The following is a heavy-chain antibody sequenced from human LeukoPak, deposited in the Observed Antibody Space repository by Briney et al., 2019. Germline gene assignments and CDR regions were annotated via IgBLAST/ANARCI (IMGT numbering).Heavy chain of an antibody. CDR3: ARDRDGYVLNNWFDP. J-gene: IGHJ5*02. CDR1: GFTFSSYA. Sequence: GGSLRLSCAASGFTFSSYAMSWVRQAPGKGLEWVSAISGSGGSTYYADSVKGRFTISRDTSKNTLYLQMNSLRADDTAVYYCARDRDGYVLNNWFDPWGQGTLVTVSS. D-gene: IGHD5-24*01. V-gene: IGHV3-23*01. CDR2: ISGSGGST.